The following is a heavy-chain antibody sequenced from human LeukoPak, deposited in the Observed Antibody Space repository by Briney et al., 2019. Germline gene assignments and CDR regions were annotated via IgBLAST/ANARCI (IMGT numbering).Heavy chain of an antibody. D-gene: IGHD2-2*02. J-gene: IGHJ4*02. CDR2: ISYDGSNK. CDR3: AKDHCSSTSCYNYYFDY. V-gene: IGHV3-30*18. Sequence: PERSLRLSCAASGFTFSSYGMHWVRQAPGKGLEWVAVISYDGSNKYYADSVKGRFTISRDNSKNTLYLQMNSLRAEDTAVYYCAKDHCSSTSCYNYYFDYWGQGTLVTVSS. CDR1: GFTFSSYG.